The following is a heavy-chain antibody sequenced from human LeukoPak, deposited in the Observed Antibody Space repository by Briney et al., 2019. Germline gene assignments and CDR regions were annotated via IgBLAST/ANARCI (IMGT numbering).Heavy chain of an antibody. CDR2: ISSSGNTI. Sequence: AGGSLRLSCVASGFSISSHWMSWVRQAPGKGLEWVSYISSSGNTIYYADSVKGRFTISRDNAKNSLYLQMNSLRAEDTAVYYCARGRYSSSWFPNPAFDYWGQGTLVTVSS. D-gene: IGHD6-13*01. CDR3: ARGRYSSSWFPNPAFDY. V-gene: IGHV3-48*04. J-gene: IGHJ4*02. CDR1: GFSISSHW.